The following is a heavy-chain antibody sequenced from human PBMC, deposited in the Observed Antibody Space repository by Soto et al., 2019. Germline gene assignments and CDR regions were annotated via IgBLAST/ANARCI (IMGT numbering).Heavy chain of an antibody. D-gene: IGHD3-3*01. CDR1: GFTFSSYA. J-gene: IGHJ5*02. Sequence: EVQLLESGGGLVQPGGSLRLSCAASGFTFSSYAMSWVRQAPGKGLEWVSAISGSGGSTYYADSVKGRFTISRDNSKNTLHLQMNGLRAEDTAVYYCAKKGGYDFWSGRNWFDPWGQGTLVTVSS. V-gene: IGHV3-23*01. CDR3: AKKGGYDFWSGRNWFDP. CDR2: ISGSGGST.